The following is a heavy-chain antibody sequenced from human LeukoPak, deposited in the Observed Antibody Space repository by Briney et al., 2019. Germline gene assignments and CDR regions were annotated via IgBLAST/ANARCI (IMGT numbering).Heavy chain of an antibody. D-gene: IGHD4-23*01. J-gene: IGHJ4*02. CDR3: ATTLLRWYPFDY. V-gene: IGHV1-2*02. CDR2: INPNSGGT. Sequence: ASVTVSCKASGYTFTGYYIHWVRQAPGQGLEWMGWINPNSGGTNYAQKFQGRVTMTRDTSISTAYMELSRLRSDDTAVYYFATTLLRWYPFDYWGQGTLVTVSS. CDR1: GYTFTGYY.